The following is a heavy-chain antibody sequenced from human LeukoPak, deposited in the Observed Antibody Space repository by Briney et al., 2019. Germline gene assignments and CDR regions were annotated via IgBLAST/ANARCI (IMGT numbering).Heavy chain of an antibody. CDR3: ARRKDGYNYVGIFDY. V-gene: IGHV4-34*01. J-gene: IGHJ4*02. D-gene: IGHD5-24*01. CDR1: GGSFSGYY. Sequence: RTSEALSLTCAVYGGSFSGYYWSWIRQPPGKGLEWIGEINHSGSTNYKPSLKSRVTISVDTSKNQFSLKLSSVTAADTAVYYCARRKDGYNYVGIFDYWGQGTLVTVSS. CDR2: INHSGST.